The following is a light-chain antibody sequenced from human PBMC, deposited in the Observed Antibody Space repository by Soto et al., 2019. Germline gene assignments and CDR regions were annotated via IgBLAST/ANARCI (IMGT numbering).Light chain of an antibody. J-gene: IGKJ1*01. Sequence: EKVMTQSPATLSVSPGERATLSCRASQSVSSNLAWYQQKPGQAPMLLIYGASTRATGIPARFSGSRSGTEFTLTISSLQSEDFAVYYCQHYNNWPRTFGQGTKVEIK. CDR2: GAS. CDR3: QHYNNWPRT. V-gene: IGKV3-15*01. CDR1: QSVSSN.